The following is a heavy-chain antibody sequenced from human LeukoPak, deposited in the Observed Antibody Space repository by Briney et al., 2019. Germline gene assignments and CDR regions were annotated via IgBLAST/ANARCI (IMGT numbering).Heavy chain of an antibody. CDR3: AKESFPYQGGEQLDY. J-gene: IGHJ4*02. V-gene: IGHV3-23*01. Sequence: GGSLRLSCAASGFTFSDYYMSWIRQAPGKGLEWVSAISGSGGSTYYADSVKGRFTISRDNSKNTLYLQMNSLRAEDTAVYYCAKESFPYQGGEQLDYWGQGTLVTVSS. CDR2: ISGSGGST. CDR1: GFTFSDYY. D-gene: IGHD1/OR15-1a*01.